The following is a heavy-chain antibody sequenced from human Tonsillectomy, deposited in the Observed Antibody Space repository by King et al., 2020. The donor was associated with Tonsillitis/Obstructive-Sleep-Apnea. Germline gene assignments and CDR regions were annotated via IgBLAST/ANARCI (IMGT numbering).Heavy chain of an antibody. V-gene: IGHV4-39*01. CDR1: GGSISSSSYY. CDR3: ATPHYYYYYMDV. Sequence: QLQESGPGLVKPSETLSLTCTVSGGSISSSSYYWGWIRQPPGKGLEWIGSIYYSGSTYYNPSLKSRVTISVDTSKNQFSLKLSSVTAADTAVYSCATPHYYYYYMDVWGKGTTVTVSS. J-gene: IGHJ6*03. CDR2: IYYSGST.